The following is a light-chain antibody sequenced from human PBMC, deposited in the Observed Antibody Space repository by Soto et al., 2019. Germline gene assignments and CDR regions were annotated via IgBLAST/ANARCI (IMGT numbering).Light chain of an antibody. CDR2: GVS. V-gene: IGLV2-14*01. Sequence: QSALTQPASVSGSPGQSITISCTGTSSDVGAYNYVSWYQHHPGKVPKVMIYGVSNRPSGVSNRFSGSKSGNTASLTISGLQAEDEADYYCHSYTTITTRVFGGGTKLTVL. CDR1: SSDVGAYNY. CDR3: HSYTTITTRV. J-gene: IGLJ2*01.